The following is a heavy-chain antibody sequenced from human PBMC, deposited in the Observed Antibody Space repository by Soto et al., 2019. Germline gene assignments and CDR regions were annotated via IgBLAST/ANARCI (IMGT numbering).Heavy chain of an antibody. CDR2: INHSGST. Sequence: SETLSLTCAVYGGSFSGYYWSWIRQPPGKGLEWIGEINHSGSTNYNPSLKSRVTISVDTSKNKFSLKLSSVTAADTAVYYCARAFREPLPYSSYGTDVCGQATTVPVS. CDR1: GGSFSGYY. J-gene: IGHJ6*02. CDR3: ARAFREPLPYSSYGTDV. V-gene: IGHV4-34*01. D-gene: IGHD1-26*01.